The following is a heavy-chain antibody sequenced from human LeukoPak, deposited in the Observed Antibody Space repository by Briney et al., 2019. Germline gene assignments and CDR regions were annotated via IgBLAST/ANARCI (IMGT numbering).Heavy chain of an antibody. J-gene: IGHJ4*02. CDR2: IKQDGSEK. CDR1: GFTFSSYW. Sequence: GGSLRLSCAASGFTFSSYWMSWVRQAPGKGLEWVANIKQDGSEKYYVDSVKGRFTISRDNAKNSLYLQMNSLRAEDTAVYCCARDPYYDFWSGFLGDYWGQGTLVTVSS. D-gene: IGHD3-3*01. V-gene: IGHV3-7*01. CDR3: ARDPYYDFWSGFLGDY.